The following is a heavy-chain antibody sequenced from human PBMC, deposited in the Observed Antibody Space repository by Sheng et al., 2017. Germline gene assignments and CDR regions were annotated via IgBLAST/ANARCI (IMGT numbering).Heavy chain of an antibody. D-gene: IGHD3-22*01. CDR2: FDPEDGET. J-gene: IGHJ6*02. V-gene: IGHV1-24*01. Sequence: QVQLVQSGAEVKKPGASVKVSCKVSGYTLTELSMHWVRQAPGKGLEWMGGFDPEDGETIYAQKFQGRVTMTEDTSTDTAYMELSSLRSEDTAVYYCATKPLYDSSGYYGPKGWMDVWGQGTTVTVSS. CDR1: GYTLTELS. CDR3: ATKPLYDSSGYYGPKGWMDV.